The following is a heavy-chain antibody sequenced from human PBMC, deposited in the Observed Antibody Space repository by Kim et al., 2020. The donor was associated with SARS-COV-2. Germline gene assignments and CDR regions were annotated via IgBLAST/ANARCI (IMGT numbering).Heavy chain of an antibody. D-gene: IGHD5-18*01. V-gene: IGHV1-2*04. Sequence: ASVKVSCKASGYTFTGYYMHWVRQAPGQGLEWMGWINPNSGGTNYAQKFQGWVTMTRDTSISTAYMELSRLRSDDTAVYYCARYLGYSSYYGMDVWGQGTPVTVSS. CDR3: ARYLGYSSYYGMDV. CDR1: GYTFTGYY. CDR2: INPNSGGT. J-gene: IGHJ6*02.